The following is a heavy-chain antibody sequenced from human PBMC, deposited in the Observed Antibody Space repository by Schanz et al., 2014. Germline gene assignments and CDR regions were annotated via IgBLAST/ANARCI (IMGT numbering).Heavy chain of an antibody. CDR3: ARDEGKDGYNLAFDV. D-gene: IGHD5-12*01. CDR2: IKGDSSEK. CDR1: GFTFSDHW. Sequence: VQLVESGGALVQPGGSLRLSCSASGFTFSDHWMSWVRQPPGKGLEWVANIKGDSSEKNYVDSVKGRFTISRDNSKNMVFLQMNSLRVEDTAIYYCARDEGKDGYNLAFDVWGQGTLVTVSS. J-gene: IGHJ3*01. V-gene: IGHV3-7*03.